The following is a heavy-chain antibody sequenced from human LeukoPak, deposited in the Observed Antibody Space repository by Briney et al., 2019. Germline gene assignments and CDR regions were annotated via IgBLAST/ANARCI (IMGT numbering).Heavy chain of an antibody. V-gene: IGHV3-30*18. CDR2: ISYDGSNK. CDR3: AKSRESDYYYGMDV. J-gene: IGHJ6*04. Sequence: PGRSLRLSCAASGFTFSSYGMHWVRQAPGKGLEWVAVISYDGSNKYYADSVKGRFTISRDNSKNTLYLQMNSRRAEDTAVYYCAKSRESDYYYGMDVWGKGTTVIVSS. D-gene: IGHD3-10*01. CDR1: GFTFSSYG.